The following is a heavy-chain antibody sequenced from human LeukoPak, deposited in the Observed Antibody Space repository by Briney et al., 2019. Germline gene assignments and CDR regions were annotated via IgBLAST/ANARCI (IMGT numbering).Heavy chain of an antibody. D-gene: IGHD1-26*01. J-gene: IGHJ4*02. Sequence: ASVKVSCKAAGYRFTSYGISLVRHAPGQGLEWLGWISAYNGNMFYAQKFQGRVTLTTDTTTSTAYMELTSLTSDDTAVYYCARDRHELVHPYYFDYWGQGTLVTVSS. V-gene: IGHV1-18*01. CDR1: GYRFTSYG. CDR3: ARDRHELVHPYYFDY. CDR2: ISAYNGNM.